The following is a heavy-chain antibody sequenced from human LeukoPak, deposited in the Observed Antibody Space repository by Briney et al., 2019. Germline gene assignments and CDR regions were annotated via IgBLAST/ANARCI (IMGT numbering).Heavy chain of an antibody. CDR1: GFTFDDYA. J-gene: IGHJ4*02. Sequence: PGGSLRLSCAASGFTFDDYALHWVRQAPGKGLEWVSLISGDGDTTYYGDSVWGRFTISRDNSKNSLYLQMNSLRTEDTALYYCAKDIRGCRGDNCYPSFDYWGQGTLVTVSS. V-gene: IGHV3-43*02. CDR3: AKDIRGCRGDNCYPSFDY. CDR2: ISGDGDTT. D-gene: IGHD7-27*01.